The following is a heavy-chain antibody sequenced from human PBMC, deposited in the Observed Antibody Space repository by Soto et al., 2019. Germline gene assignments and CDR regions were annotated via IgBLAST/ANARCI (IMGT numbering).Heavy chain of an antibody. CDR3: ARAVRTASGSYFPDY. D-gene: IGHD3-10*01. CDR2: MNPNSGNT. J-gene: IGHJ4*02. Sequence: ASVNVSCETSGYSFSDYDINWVRQATGQGLEWMGWMNPNSGNTGFLQKFQGRLTLTKNISTNTAYMEVSSLTSEDTALYYCARAVRTASGSYFPDYWGQGTLVTVSS. CDR1: GYSFSDYD. V-gene: IGHV1-8*01.